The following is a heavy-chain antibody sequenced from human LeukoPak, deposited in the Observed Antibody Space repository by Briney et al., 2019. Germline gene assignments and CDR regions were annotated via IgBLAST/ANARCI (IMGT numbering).Heavy chain of an antibody. Sequence: PGGSLKLSCAASGFTFSDYTMNWVRQAPGKGLEWVSSISSTSSYIYYSDSVKGRFTISRDSAKSSLYLQMNSLRAEDTAVYYCAKVMGRRLLWFGDGNYFDYWGQGTLVTVSS. CDR2: ISSTSSYI. D-gene: IGHD3-10*01. V-gene: IGHV3-21*01. CDR3: AKVMGRRLLWFGDGNYFDY. CDR1: GFTFSDYT. J-gene: IGHJ4*02.